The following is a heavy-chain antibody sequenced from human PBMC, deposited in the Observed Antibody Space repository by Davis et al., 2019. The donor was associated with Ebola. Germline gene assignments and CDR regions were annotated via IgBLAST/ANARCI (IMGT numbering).Heavy chain of an antibody. J-gene: IGHJ4*02. D-gene: IGHD2-2*01. CDR3: ARAVRPAQRAYYDY. CDR2: MSYDGKKE. CDR1: GFIFRNYG. V-gene: IGHV3-30*03. Sequence: GGSLRLSCAASGFIFRNYGIHWVRQAPGRGLEWVAVMSYDGKKEYYRESVKGRFTITRDNSKSTLYLQMNSLRVEDTAVYYCARAVRPAQRAYYDYWGQGTLVTVSS.